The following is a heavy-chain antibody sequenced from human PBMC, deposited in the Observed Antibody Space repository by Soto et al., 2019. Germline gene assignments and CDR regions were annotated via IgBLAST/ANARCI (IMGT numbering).Heavy chain of an antibody. CDR3: ARHALYYDILTGYYIRESYFDY. V-gene: IGHV5-10-1*01. CDR1: GYSFTSYW. D-gene: IGHD3-9*01. J-gene: IGHJ4*02. CDR2: IDPSDSYT. Sequence: PGESLKISCKGSGYSFTSYWISWVRQMPGKGLEWMGRIDPSDSYTNYSPSFQGHVTISADKSISTAYLQWSSLKASDTAMYYCARHALYYDILTGYYIRESYFDYRGQGTLVTVSS.